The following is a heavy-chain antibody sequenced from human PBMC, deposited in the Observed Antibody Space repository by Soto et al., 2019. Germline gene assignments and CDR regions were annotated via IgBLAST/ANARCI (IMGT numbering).Heavy chain of an antibody. J-gene: IGHJ4*02. CDR1: GFTFSSYT. CDR3: AKAGSAGSFYGH. Sequence: ELQLLESGGGLVQPGGSLRLSCAASGFTFSSYTMGWVRQAPGKGLEWVSDTSANGGSTFYADSVKGRFTISRDNSKHLLLMQMNSPRAEDTALYYCAKAGSAGSFYGHCGQGTLVTVSS. CDR2: TSANGGST. V-gene: IGHV3-23*01. D-gene: IGHD1-1*01.